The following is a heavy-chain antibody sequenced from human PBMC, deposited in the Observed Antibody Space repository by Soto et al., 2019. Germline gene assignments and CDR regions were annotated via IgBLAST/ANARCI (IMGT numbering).Heavy chain of an antibody. CDR2: ISSSGSTI. CDR3: ARWGAAAGTPQYYFDY. Sequence: EVQLVESGGGLVQPGGSLRLSCAASGFTFSSYEMNWVRQAPGKGLEWVSYISSSGSTIYYADSVKGRFTISRDNAKNSLYLQMNSLRAEDTAVYYCARWGAAAGTPQYYFDYWGQGTLVTVSS. V-gene: IGHV3-48*03. CDR1: GFTFSSYE. J-gene: IGHJ4*02. D-gene: IGHD6-13*01.